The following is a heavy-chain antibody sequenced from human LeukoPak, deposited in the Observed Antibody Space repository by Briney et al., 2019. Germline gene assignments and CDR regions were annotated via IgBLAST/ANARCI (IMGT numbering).Heavy chain of an antibody. J-gene: IGHJ5*02. CDR2: INHSGST. Sequence: SETLSLTCAVYGGSFNDYYWTWIRQPPGKGLEWIGEINHSGSTNYNPSLKSRVTISVDTSKNQFSLKLSSVTAADTAVYYCARGGYYDFWSGKGNNWFDPWGQGTLVTVSS. D-gene: IGHD3-3*01. CDR1: GGSFNDYY. CDR3: ARGGYYDFWSGKGNNWFDP. V-gene: IGHV4-34*01.